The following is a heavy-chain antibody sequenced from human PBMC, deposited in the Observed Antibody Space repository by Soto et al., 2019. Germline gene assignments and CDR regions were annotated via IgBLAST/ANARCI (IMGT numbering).Heavy chain of an antibody. CDR1: GFTFSSYA. J-gene: IGHJ4*02. D-gene: IGHD1-26*01. V-gene: IGHV3-23*01. CDR3: TRRGSGSYYDY. CDR2: ISGSGGST. Sequence: EVQLLESGGGLVQPGGSLRLSCAASGFTFSSYAMRWVRQAPVKGLEWVSAISGSGGSTYYADSVKGRFTIARDNPKKTLYLEMNSLKAEDTAVYYCTRRGSGSYYDYWGQGTLVTVYS.